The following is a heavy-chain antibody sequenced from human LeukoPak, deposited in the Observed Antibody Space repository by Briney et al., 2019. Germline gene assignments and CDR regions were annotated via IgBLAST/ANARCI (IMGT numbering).Heavy chain of an antibody. CDR3: ATDPLQLWPYDY. CDR1: GFTFNNYA. D-gene: IGHD5-18*01. CDR2: ISYDGSNK. V-gene: IGHV3-30-3*01. Sequence: GGSLRLSCAASGFTFNNYAMHWVRQAPGKGLEWVAVISYDGSNKYYADSVKGRFTISRDNSKNTLYLQMNSLRPEDTAVYYCATDPLQLWPYDYWGQGTLVTVSS. J-gene: IGHJ4*02.